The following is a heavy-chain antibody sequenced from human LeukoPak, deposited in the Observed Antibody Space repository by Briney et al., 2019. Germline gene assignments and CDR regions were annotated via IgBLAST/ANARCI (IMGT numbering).Heavy chain of an antibody. J-gene: IGHJ4*02. Sequence: SETLSLTCTVSGGSISSSSYYWGWIRQPPGKGLEWIGSIDYSGSTYYNPSLKSRVTISVDTSKNQFSLKLSSVTAADTAVYYCARQSAGDFDYWGQGTLVTVSS. CDR1: GGSISSSSYY. D-gene: IGHD6-13*01. CDR2: IDYSGST. CDR3: ARQSAGDFDY. V-gene: IGHV4-39*01.